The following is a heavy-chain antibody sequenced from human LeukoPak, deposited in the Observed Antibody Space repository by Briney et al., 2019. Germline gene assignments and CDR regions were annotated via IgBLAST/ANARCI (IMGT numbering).Heavy chain of an antibody. J-gene: IGHJ4*02. Sequence: GGSLRLSCAASGFAFNTYWMSWVRQAPGKGLEWVGRIKSKTDGGTTDYAAPVKGRFTISRDDSKNTLYLQMNSLKTEDTAVYYCTAGGWAETRFDYWGQGTLVTVSS. CDR2: IKSKTDGGTT. CDR1: GFAFNTYW. CDR3: TAGGWAETRFDY. D-gene: IGHD6-19*01. V-gene: IGHV3-15*01.